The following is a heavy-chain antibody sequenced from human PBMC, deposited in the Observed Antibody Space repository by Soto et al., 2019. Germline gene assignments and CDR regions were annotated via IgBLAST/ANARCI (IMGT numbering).Heavy chain of an antibody. J-gene: IGHJ6*02. CDR3: ARGIAGASGWLDV. D-gene: IGHD6-13*01. CDR2: ISYDGSNK. V-gene: IGHV3-30-3*01. Sequence: QVPLVESGGGVVQPGRSLRLSCAASGFTFSSYVMHWVRQAQGKGLEWVAVISYDGSNKYYADSVKGRFTISRDNSKNTLYLQMNSLRAEDTAVYSCARGIAGASGWLDVWGQGTTVTVSS. CDR1: GFTFSSYV.